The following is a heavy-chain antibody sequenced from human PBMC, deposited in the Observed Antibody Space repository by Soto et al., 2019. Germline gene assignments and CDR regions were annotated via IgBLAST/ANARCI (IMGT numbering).Heavy chain of an antibody. V-gene: IGHV4-59*01. CDR3: ARLMVGYLEWLFDY. J-gene: IGHJ4*02. D-gene: IGHD3-3*01. CDR2: IYYSGST. Sequence: PSETLSLTCTVSGGSISSYYWSWIRQPPGKGLEWIGYIYYSGSTNYNPSLKSRVTISVDTPKNQFSLKLSSVTAADTAVYYCARLMVGYLEWLFDYWGQGNLVTV. CDR1: GGSISSYY.